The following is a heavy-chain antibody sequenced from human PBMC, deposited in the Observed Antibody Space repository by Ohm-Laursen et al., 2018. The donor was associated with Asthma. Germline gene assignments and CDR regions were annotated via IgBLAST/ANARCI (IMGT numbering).Heavy chain of an antibody. CDR3: ASSWEIAAAVDY. V-gene: IGHV4-59*07. J-gene: IGHJ4*02. Sequence: SDTLSLTCAVSGGSISSYYWSWIRQPPGKGLEWIGYIYYSGSTNYNPSLKSRVTISVDTSKNQFSLKLSSVTAADTAVYYCASSWEIAAAVDYWGQGTLVTVSS. D-gene: IGHD6-13*01. CDR2: IYYSGST. CDR1: GGSISSYY.